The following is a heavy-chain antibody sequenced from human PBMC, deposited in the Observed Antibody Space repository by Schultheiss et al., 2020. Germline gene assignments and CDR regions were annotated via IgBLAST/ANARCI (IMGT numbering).Heavy chain of an antibody. Sequence: GESMRLSCGASGFTFSSYAMSWVRQAPGKGLEWVSGISGSGRNTYYADSVKGRFTVSRDNSKNTLLLQMNSLRAEDTAVYYCARVWGDSNGSDYFDYWGQGALV. J-gene: IGHJ4*02. D-gene: IGHD3-22*01. CDR2: ISGSGRNT. CDR3: ARVWGDSNGSDYFDY. CDR1: GFTFSSYA. V-gene: IGHV3-23*01.